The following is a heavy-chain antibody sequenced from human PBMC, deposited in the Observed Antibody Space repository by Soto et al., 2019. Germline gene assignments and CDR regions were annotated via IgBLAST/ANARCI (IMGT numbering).Heavy chain of an antibody. D-gene: IGHD2-15*01. CDR3: ARGAYCSGGSCFNWFDP. V-gene: IGHV1-69*02. Sequence: QVQLVQSGAEVKKPGSSVKVSCKASGGTFSSYTISWVRQAPGQGLEWMGRIIPILGIANYAQKFQGRVTITADKSTSTAYMELSSLRFEDTAVYYCARGAYCSGGSCFNWFDPWGQGTLVTVSS. J-gene: IGHJ5*02. CDR2: IIPILGIA. CDR1: GGTFSSYT.